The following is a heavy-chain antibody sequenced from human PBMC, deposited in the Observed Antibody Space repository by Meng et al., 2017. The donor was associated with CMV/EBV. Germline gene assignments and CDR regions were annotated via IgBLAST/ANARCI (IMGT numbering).Heavy chain of an antibody. J-gene: IGHJ4*02. CDR3: ARDTGSGYSSSWADY. D-gene: IGHD6-13*01. Sequence: GESLKISCAASGFTFSSYSMNWVRQAPGKGLEWVSSISSSSSYIYYADSVKGRFTISRDNAKNSLYLQMNSLRAEDTAVYYCARDTGSGYSSSWADYWSQGTLVTVSS. CDR1: GFTFSSYS. V-gene: IGHV3-21*01. CDR2: ISSSSSYI.